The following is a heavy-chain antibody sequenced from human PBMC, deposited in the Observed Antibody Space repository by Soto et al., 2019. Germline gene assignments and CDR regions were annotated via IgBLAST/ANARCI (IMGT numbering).Heavy chain of an antibody. CDR2: IYYNGTT. J-gene: IGHJ4*02. D-gene: IGHD1-26*01. CDR3: AAGRALPRYY. CDR1: GGSIRSPNFS. V-gene: IGHV4-31*03. Sequence: SETLSLTCTVIGGSIRSPNFSWSWIRQHPGKGPEWIGNIYYNGTTTYSPSLESRLTISLDPSKNQFSLTLKSVTAADTAVYYCAAGRALPRYYWGQGILVTVAS.